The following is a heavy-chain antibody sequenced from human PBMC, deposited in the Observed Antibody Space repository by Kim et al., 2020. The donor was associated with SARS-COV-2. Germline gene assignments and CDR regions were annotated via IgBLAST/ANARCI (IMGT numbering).Heavy chain of an antibody. CDR3: ARVDWSSGLY. V-gene: IGHV3-7*01. D-gene: IGHD1-26*01. Sequence: EKYYVDSVKGRFTISRDNAKNSLYLQMNSLRAEDTAVYYCARVDWSSGLYWGQGTLVTVSS. CDR2: EK. J-gene: IGHJ4*02.